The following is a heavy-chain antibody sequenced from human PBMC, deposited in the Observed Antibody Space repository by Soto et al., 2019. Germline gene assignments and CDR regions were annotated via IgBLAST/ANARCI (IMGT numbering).Heavy chain of an antibody. V-gene: IGHV1-69*01. CDR1: GGPFSDYA. D-gene: IGHD3-10*01. Sequence: QVQLVQSGAEVKKPGSSVKVSCKVSGGPFSDYAVSWVRQAPGQGLEWLGGIIPMFGTANYAQKFPGRVTITADESTTTAYKELSSLRSEDTAVYYCARDLDYYGSGNYYNRIDYWGQGTLVTVSS. CDR3: ARDLDYYGSGNYYNRIDY. CDR2: IIPMFGTA. J-gene: IGHJ4*02.